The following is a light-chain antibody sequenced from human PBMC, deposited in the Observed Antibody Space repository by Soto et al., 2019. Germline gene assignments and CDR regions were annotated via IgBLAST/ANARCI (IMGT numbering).Light chain of an antibody. CDR1: QSVSSY. J-gene: IGKJ2*01. Sequence: EIVLTQSPATPSLSPGERATLSCRASQSVSSYLAWYQQKPGQAPRLLIYDASNRATGIPARFSGSGSGTDFTLTISSLEPEDFAVYYCQQRSNSYTFGQGTKLEIK. CDR2: DAS. V-gene: IGKV3-11*01. CDR3: QQRSNSYT.